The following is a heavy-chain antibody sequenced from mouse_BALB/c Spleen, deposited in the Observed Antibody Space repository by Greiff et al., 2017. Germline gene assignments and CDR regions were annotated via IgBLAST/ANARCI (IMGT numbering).Heavy chain of an antibody. CDR1: GFSLSTYGIG. J-gene: IGHJ2*01. D-gene: IGHD1-2*01. CDR2: IWWNDNK. V-gene: IGHV8-11*01. Sequence: QVTLKVSGPGILQPSQTLSLTCSFSGFSLSTYGIGVGWIRQPSGKGLEWLAHIWWNDNKYYNTALKSRLTISKDTSNNQVFLKIASVDTADTATYYCARIVTTATDFDYWGQGTTLTVSS. CDR3: ARIVTTATDFDY.